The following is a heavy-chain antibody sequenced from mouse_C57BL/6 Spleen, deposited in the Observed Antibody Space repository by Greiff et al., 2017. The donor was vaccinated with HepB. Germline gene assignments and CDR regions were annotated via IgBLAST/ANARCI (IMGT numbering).Heavy chain of an antibody. V-gene: IGHV5S21*01. CDR1: GFTFSSYA. CDR3: TRPTTVVATDDWYFDV. Sequence: EVKLEESGEGLVKPGGSLKLSCAASGFTFSSYAMSWVRQTPEKRLEWVAYISSGGAYIYYADTVKGRFTISRDNARNTLYLQMSSLKYEDTAMYYCTRPTTVVATDDWYFDVWGTGTTVTVSS. J-gene: IGHJ1*03. D-gene: IGHD1-1*01. CDR2: ISSGGAYI.